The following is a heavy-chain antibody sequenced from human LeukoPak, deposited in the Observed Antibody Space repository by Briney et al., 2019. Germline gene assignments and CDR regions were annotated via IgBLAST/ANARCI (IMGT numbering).Heavy chain of an antibody. V-gene: IGHV3-7*01. J-gene: IGHJ6*03. CDR2: IKQEGSEK. CDR1: GFTVSSYW. Sequence: QAGGSLCLSCAASGFTVSSYWMSWVRQAPGKGREWVANIKQEGSEKYYVDSVKGRFTISRDNAKNSLYRQMNSLRAEDTAVYYCARELATSSSGWYGNYYYYMDVGGKGTTVTISS. CDR3: ARELATSSSGWYGNYYYYMDV. D-gene: IGHD6-19*01.